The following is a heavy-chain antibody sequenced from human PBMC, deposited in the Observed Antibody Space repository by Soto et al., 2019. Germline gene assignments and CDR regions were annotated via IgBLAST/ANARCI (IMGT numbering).Heavy chain of an antibody. CDR1: GFTFKNYD. D-gene: IGHD3-9*01. CDR2: ISGSGAIT. V-gene: IGHV3-23*01. Sequence: DVQLLESGGGLVQPGGSLRLSCEASGFTFKNYDMRWVRQAPGKGLEWVSGISGSGAITYYADSVRGRFTISRDNSKNTLYLQLNSLGAEDTAIYYCAKDRQFRSYYESAGHYNNWGQGTLVTVSS. J-gene: IGHJ4*02. CDR3: AKDRQFRSYYESAGHYNN.